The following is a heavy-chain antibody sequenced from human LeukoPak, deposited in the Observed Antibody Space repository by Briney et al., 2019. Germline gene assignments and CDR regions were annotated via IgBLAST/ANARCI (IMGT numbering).Heavy chain of an antibody. CDR2: INHSGST. D-gene: IGHD5-18*01. V-gene: IGHV4-34*01. Sequence: KPSETLSLTCAVYGGSFSGYYWSWIRQPPGKGLEWIGEINHSGSTNYNPSLKSRVTISVDTSKNQFSLKLSSVTAADTAVCYCARGLTAPYYYYYYGMDVWGQETTVTVSS. CDR3: ARGLTAPYYYYYYGMDV. J-gene: IGHJ6*02. CDR1: GGSFSGYY.